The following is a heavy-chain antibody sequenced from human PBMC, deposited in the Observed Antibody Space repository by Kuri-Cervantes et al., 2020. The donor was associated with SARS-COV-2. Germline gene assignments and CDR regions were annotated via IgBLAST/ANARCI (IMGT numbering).Heavy chain of an antibody. CDR2: ISSDGSNK. Sequence: GGSLRLSCAASGFTFNTCAMHWVRQAPGKGLEWVALISSDGSNKNYANSVKGRFTISRDNSVNTLYLQIHSLRTEDTAVFYCARARVWVFDFWGQGALVTVSS. J-gene: IGHJ4*02. CDR1: GFTFNTCA. D-gene: IGHD3-16*01. V-gene: IGHV3-30*04. CDR3: ARARVWVFDF.